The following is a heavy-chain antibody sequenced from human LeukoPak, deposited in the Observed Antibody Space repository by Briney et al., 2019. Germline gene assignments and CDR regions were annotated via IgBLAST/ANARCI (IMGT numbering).Heavy chain of an antibody. CDR2: INPNSGDT. CDR3: ARDGAVAGTAYPEY. CDR1: GYTFTGYY. V-gene: IGHV1-2*02. D-gene: IGHD6-19*01. J-gene: IGHJ4*02. Sequence: ASAKVSCKASGYTFTGYYMNWVRQAPGQGLEWMGWINPNSGDTFYAQKFQGRVTMTRDTSISTAYMELSSLTSDDTALYYCARDGAVAGTAYPEYWGQGTLVTVSS.